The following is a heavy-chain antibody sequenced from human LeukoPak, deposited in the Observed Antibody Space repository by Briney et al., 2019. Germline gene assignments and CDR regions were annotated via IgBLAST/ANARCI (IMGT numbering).Heavy chain of an antibody. V-gene: IGHV1-46*01. J-gene: IGHJ5*02. CDR1: GYTFTSYY. Sequence: ASVKVSCKASGYTFTSYYMHWVRRAPGQGLEWMGIINPSGGTTIYAQKFQGRVTMTGDTSTSTAYMELSSLRSEDTAVYYCARRIGPGWFDPWGQGTLVTVSS. CDR2: INPSGGTT. CDR3: ARRIGPGWFDP.